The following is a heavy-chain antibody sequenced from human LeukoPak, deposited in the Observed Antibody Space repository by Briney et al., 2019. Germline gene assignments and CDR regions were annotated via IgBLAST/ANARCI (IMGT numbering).Heavy chain of an antibody. CDR2: IYQRATV. J-gene: IGHJ5*02. V-gene: IGHV4-38-2*02. Sequence: SETLSLTCNVSGYSISSGYFWGWVRQAPGKGLEWIGSIYQRATVHYNPSLKSRVTISLDTSKNHFSLNLRSMQASDTAVYYCARVTPYYDFWSGGWFDPWGQGTLVTVSS. D-gene: IGHD3-3*01. CDR3: ARVTPYYDFWSGGWFDP. CDR1: GYSISSGYF.